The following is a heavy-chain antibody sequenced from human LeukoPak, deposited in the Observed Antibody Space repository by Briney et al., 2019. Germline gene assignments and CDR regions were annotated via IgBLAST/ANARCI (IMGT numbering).Heavy chain of an antibody. D-gene: IGHD3-10*01. Sequence: PGGSLRLSCAASGFTFSSFGMHWVRQAPGKGLEWVAVISYDGSTKYYGDSVKGRFTISRDNSKNTLYLEMNSLRAEDTAMYYCAKGRSLVVRGLLDYWGQGTLVTVSS. CDR2: ISYDGSTK. CDR1: GFTFSSFG. J-gene: IGHJ4*02. V-gene: IGHV3-30*18. CDR3: AKGRSLVVRGLLDY.